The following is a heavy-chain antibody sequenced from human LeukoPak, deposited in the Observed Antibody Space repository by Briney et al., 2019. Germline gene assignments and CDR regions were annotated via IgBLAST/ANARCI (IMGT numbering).Heavy chain of an antibody. J-gene: IGHJ3*01. CDR2: VQYTGNDK. CDR3: AKKVTTKTWVDAFDV. V-gene: IGHV3-30*02. Sequence: GGSLRLSCAASGFIFSSYDMYWVRQAPGKGLEWVAFVQYTGNDKYYADSVRGRFTISRDNSKDTLYLQMNSLRADDTAVYYCAKKVTTKTWVDAFDVWGHGTLVTVSS. CDR1: GFIFSSYD. D-gene: IGHD4-17*01.